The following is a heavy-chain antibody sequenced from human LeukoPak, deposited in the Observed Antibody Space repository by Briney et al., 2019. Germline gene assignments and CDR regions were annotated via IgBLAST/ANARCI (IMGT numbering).Heavy chain of an antibody. V-gene: IGHV4-59*08. D-gene: IGHD5-24*01. CDR1: GGSISSYY. CDR3: ARHRFVNGYNYFDY. J-gene: IGHJ4*02. Sequence: SETLSLTCTVSGGSISSYYWSWIRQPPGKGLEWIGYIYYSGSTNYKSSLKSRVTISVDTSKNQFSLKLSSVTAADTAVYYCARHRFVNGYNYFDYWGQGTLVTVSS. CDR2: IYYSGST.